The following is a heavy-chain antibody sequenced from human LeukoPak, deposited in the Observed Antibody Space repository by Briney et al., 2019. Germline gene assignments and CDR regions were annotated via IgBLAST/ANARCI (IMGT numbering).Heavy chain of an antibody. CDR3: AREGVGATTTYNWFDP. V-gene: IGHV1-69*13. CDR2: IIPIFGTA. D-gene: IGHD1-26*01. J-gene: IGHJ5*02. Sequence: SVKVSCKASGGTFSSYAISWVRQAPGQGLEWMGGIIPIFGTANYAQKFQGRVTITADESTSTAYMELSSLRSEDTAVYYCAREGVGATTTYNWFDPWGQGTLVTVSS. CDR1: GGTFSSYA.